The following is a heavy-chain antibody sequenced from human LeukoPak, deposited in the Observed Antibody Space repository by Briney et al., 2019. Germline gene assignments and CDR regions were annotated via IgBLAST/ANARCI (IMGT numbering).Heavy chain of an antibody. J-gene: IGHJ4*02. D-gene: IGHD3-16*01. Sequence: SETLSLTCDVSGGSITQTNYWTWVRPPPGKGLEWIGEVNLQGSTNYNPSLMGRVAISVDTSENHVSLQLTSVTAADTAVYYCAREGGPYRPLDYSGQGTLVTVSS. CDR1: GGSITQTNY. V-gene: IGHV4-4*02. CDR3: AREGGPYRPLDY. CDR2: VNLQGST.